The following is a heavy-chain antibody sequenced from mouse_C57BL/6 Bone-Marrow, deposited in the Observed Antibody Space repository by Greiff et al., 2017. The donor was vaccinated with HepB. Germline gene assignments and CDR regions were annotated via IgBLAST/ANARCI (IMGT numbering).Heavy chain of an antibody. CDR1: GFTFSDYY. CDR3: ARHPPNWDYFDY. Sequence: EVMLVESGGGLVQPGGSLKLSCAASGFTFSDYYMYWVRQTPEKRLEWVAYISNGGGSTYYPDTVKGRFTISRDNAKNTLYLQMSRRKSEDTAMYYCARHPPNWDYFDYGGQGTTLTVSS. CDR2: ISNGGGST. J-gene: IGHJ2*01. V-gene: IGHV5-12*01. D-gene: IGHD4-1*01.